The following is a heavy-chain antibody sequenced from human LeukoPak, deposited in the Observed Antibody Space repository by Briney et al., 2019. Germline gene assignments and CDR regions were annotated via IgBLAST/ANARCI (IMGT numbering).Heavy chain of an antibody. CDR1: GYTFTGYY. CDR3: ARGKKQWLYDPSVRGGKSYYFDY. J-gene: IGHJ4*02. CDR2: INTNSGGT. V-gene: IGHV1-2*02. Sequence: ASVKVSCKASGYTFTGYYMHRVRQAPGQGLEWMGWINTNSGGTNYAQKFQGRVTMTRDTSISTAYMELSRLRSDDTAVYYCARGKKQWLYDPSVRGGKSYYFDYWGQGTLVTVSS. D-gene: IGHD6-19*01.